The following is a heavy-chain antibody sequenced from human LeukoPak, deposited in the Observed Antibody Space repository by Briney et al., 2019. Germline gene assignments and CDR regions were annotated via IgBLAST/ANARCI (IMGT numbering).Heavy chain of an antibody. CDR3: ARGIFRSWVRGIGTYMDV. J-gene: IGHJ6*03. V-gene: IGHV4-39*01. Sequence: SETLSLTCTVSGGSISSSSYYWGWIRQPPGKGLEWIGSIYYSGSTYYNPSLKSRVTISVDTSKNQFSLKLSSVTAADTAVYYCARGIFRSWVRGIGTYMDVWGKGTTVTVSS. D-gene: IGHD3-10*01. CDR1: GGSISSSSYY. CDR2: IYYSGST.